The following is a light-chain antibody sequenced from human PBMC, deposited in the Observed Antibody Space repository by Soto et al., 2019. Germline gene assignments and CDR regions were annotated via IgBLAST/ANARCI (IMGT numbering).Light chain of an antibody. CDR1: SGTIANNY. V-gene: IGLV6-57*03. CDR3: QSYDNLNLLV. J-gene: IGLJ2*01. Sequence: NFMLTQPHSVSESPGKTVIISCTRSSGTIANNYVQWYQQRPGSAPTAVIYDDDQRPSGVSDRFSGSIDRSSNSASLTISGLKTEDEADYYCQSYDNLNLLVFCGGTKVTVL. CDR2: DDD.